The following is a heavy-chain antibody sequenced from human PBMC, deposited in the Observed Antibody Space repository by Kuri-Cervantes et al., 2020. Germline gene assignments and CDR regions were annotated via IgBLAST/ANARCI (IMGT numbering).Heavy chain of an antibody. CDR3: ARAPVVAAISFDY. J-gene: IGHJ4*02. CDR1: GFTFDDYA. V-gene: IGHV3-9*01. D-gene: IGHD2-15*01. Sequence: SLKISCAASGFTFDDYAMHWVRQAPGKGLEWVSGISWNSGSIGYADSVKGRFTISRDNAKNSLYLQMNSLRAEDAAVYYCARAPVVAAISFDYWGQGTLVTVSS. CDR2: ISWNSGSI.